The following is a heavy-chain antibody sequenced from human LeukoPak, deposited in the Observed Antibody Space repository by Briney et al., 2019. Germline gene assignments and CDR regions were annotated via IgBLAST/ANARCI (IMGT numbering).Heavy chain of an antibody. V-gene: IGHV4-4*07. CDR2: IYTSGST. CDR3: ARGSMYSRSAGAWFDP. Sequence: PSETLSLTCTVSGGSISSYYWSWIRQPAGKGLEWIGRIYTSGSTNYNPSLKSRVTMSVDTSKKQFSLKLSSVTAADTAVHYCARGSMYSRSAGAWFDPWVQGTLVTVSS. J-gene: IGHJ5*02. D-gene: IGHD6-6*01. CDR1: GGSISSYY.